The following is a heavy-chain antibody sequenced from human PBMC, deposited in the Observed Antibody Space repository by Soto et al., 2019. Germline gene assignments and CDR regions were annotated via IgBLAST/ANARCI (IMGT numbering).Heavy chain of an antibody. Sequence: ASVKVSCKASGYTFSDNYMHWVRQAPGQGLEWMGVINPSSGSTSYAQKFQGRVTMTRDAPTSTVYMELSSLRSEDTAVYYCAREAHSRYYFDYWGQGTLVTVSS. J-gene: IGHJ4*02. CDR3: AREAHSRYYFDY. V-gene: IGHV1-46*01. CDR2: INPSSGST. CDR1: GYTFSDNY.